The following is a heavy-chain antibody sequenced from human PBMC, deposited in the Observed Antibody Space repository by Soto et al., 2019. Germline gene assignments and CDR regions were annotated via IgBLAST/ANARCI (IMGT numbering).Heavy chain of an antibody. D-gene: IGHD2-15*01. V-gene: IGHV3-23*01. CDR1: GFTFSSYA. CDR2: ISGSGGST. J-gene: IGHJ2*01. Sequence: EVQLLESGGGLVQPGGSLRLSCAASGFTFSSYAMSWVRQAPGKGLEWVSAISGSGGSTYYADSVKGRFTISRDNSKNTLYLQMNSLRAEDTAVYYCAKVAIRDIVVVVAATLADDSSFQPDWYFDLWGRGTLVTVSS. CDR3: AKVAIRDIVVVVAATLADDSSFQPDWYFDL.